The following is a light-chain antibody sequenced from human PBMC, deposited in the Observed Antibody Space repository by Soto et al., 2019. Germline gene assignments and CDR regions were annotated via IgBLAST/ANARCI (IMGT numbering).Light chain of an antibody. CDR2: GYN. Sequence: QSVLTQPPSVSGAPGQSVTISCTGSSSNIGARYDVHWYQHLPGRAPKLLIYGYNNRPAGIPDRFSGSKSGTSASLVITGLQAEDEADYYCQCFDKSLTGYVFGTGTKVTVL. CDR1: SSNIGARYD. V-gene: IGLV1-40*01. J-gene: IGLJ1*01. CDR3: QCFDKSLTGYV.